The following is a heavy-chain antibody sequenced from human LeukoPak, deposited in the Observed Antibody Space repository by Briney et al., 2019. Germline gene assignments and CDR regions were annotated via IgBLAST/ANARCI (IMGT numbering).Heavy chain of an antibody. D-gene: IGHD1-14*01. CDR1: GFTFSSYW. CDR2: INQDGSEE. CDR3: ARGQTPCPRTCLDY. Sequence: GGSLRHSCVGSGFTFSSYWTTWVRQAPGKGLEWVANINQDGSEENYVDSVRGRFTISRDNARNSLFLQMNSLRAEDTAVYYCARGQTPCPRTCLDYWGQGTLVTVSS. J-gene: IGHJ4*02. V-gene: IGHV3-7*04.